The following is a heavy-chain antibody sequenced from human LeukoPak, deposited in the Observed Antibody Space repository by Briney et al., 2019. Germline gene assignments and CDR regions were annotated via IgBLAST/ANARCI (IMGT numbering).Heavy chain of an antibody. CDR2: ISAYNGNT. D-gene: IGHD5-18*01. Sequence: GASVKVSCKASGYTFTNYGVSWVRQAPGQGLEWMGWISAYNGNTDYAQKFQGRVTMTTDTSTSTAYMELSRLRSDDTAVYYCARGNEGIQLWSYYFDYWGQGTLVTVSS. CDR3: ARGNEGIQLWSYYFDY. J-gene: IGHJ4*02. V-gene: IGHV1-18*01. CDR1: GYTFTNYG.